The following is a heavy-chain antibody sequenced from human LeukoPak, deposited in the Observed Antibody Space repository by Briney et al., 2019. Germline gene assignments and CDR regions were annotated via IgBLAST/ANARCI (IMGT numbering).Heavy chain of an antibody. Sequence: PGGSLRLSCAASGFTFDDYAMHWVRQAPGKGLEWVSGFSWNSGSIGYADSVKGRFTISRDNAKNSLYLQMNSLRAEDMALYYCAKAYGDLGLGYYMDVWGKGTTVTVSS. CDR2: FSWNSGSI. J-gene: IGHJ6*03. CDR3: AKAYGDLGLGYYMDV. D-gene: IGHD4-17*01. CDR1: GFTFDDYA. V-gene: IGHV3-9*03.